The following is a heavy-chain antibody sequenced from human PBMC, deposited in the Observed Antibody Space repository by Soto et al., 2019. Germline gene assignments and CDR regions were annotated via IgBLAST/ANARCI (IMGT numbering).Heavy chain of an antibody. CDR2: LYYGRSA. CDR1: GDSISSYY. CDR3: ALRSMAVVPEY. D-gene: IGHD3-22*01. V-gene: IGHV4-59*01. Sequence: QVQLQESGPGLVKPSETLSLTCAVSGDSISSYYCMWIRQPPGKGLESIGYLYYGRSANYNPSLKSRITLSVDSSTNQCSLTLSSITAADTAVYYCALRSMAVVPEYWGQGTLVTVSS. J-gene: IGHJ4*02.